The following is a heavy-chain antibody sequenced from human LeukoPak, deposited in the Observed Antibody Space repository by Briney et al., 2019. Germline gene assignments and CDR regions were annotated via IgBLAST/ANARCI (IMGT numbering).Heavy chain of an antibody. Sequence: ASVKVSCKASGYTLTGYYMHWVRQAPGKGLEWMGGFDPEDGETFYAQDFQGRVIMTEDTSTDTAYMELSSLRSEDTAVYYCAAEHEKVDYRSTWFDPWGQGTLVTVSS. D-gene: IGHD4/OR15-4a*01. CDR1: GYTLTGYY. J-gene: IGHJ5*02. CDR2: FDPEDGET. CDR3: AAEHEKVDYRSTWFDP. V-gene: IGHV1-24*01.